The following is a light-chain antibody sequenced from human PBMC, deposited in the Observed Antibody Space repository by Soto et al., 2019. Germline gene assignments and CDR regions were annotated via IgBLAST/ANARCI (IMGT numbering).Light chain of an antibody. J-gene: IGKJ1*01. Sequence: EIVLTQSPGTLSLSPGERATLSGRASQSVSNSYLAWYQQKPGRAPRFVIYGASSRATDIPDRFSGSGYGTDFNLTISRLETEDFAVYYCQQYVSSPWAFGQGTKVDIK. CDR2: GAS. CDR3: QQYVSSPWA. V-gene: IGKV3-20*01. CDR1: QSVSNSY.